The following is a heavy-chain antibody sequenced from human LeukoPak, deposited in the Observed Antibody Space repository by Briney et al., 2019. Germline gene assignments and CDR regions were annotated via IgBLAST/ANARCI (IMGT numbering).Heavy chain of an antibody. CDR3: ARELLWFGEYDRYFDY. Sequence: GGSLRLSCAASGFTFSSYGMSWVRQAPGKGLEWVSAISGSGGSTYYADSVKGRFTISRDNAKNSLYLQMNSLRAEDTGVYYCARELLWFGEYDRYFDYWGQGTLVTVSS. J-gene: IGHJ4*02. CDR1: GFTFSSYG. D-gene: IGHD3-10*01. CDR2: ISGSGGST. V-gene: IGHV3-23*01.